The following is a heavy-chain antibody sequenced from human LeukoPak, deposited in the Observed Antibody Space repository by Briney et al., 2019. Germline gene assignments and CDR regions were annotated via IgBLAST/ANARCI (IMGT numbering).Heavy chain of an antibody. J-gene: IGHJ4*02. Sequence: GGSLRLSCTASGFTFSSYAMSWVRQAPGQGLEWISTITPSGGNTYHADSVKGRFTISRDNSKNTLYLQMNSLRAEDTAVYYCASRLDTPMVFNSWGQGTLVTVSS. CDR1: GFTFSSYA. D-gene: IGHD5-18*01. CDR2: ITPSGGNT. CDR3: ASRLDTPMVFNS. V-gene: IGHV3-23*01.